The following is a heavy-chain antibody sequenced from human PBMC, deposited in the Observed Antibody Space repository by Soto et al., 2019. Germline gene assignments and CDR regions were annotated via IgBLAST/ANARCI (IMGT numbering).Heavy chain of an antibody. Sequence: PGGSLRLSCVASGFTFSNFAMNWVRQAPGKGLEWVSGISGNGDNTYYADSVKGRFTISRDNSKNTLFLQMNSLRAEDTAVYYCARLPRQWLATFFDYWGQGTLVTVSS. J-gene: IGHJ4*02. CDR3: ARLPRQWLATFFDY. D-gene: IGHD6-19*01. V-gene: IGHV3-23*01. CDR1: GFTFSNFA. CDR2: ISGNGDNT.